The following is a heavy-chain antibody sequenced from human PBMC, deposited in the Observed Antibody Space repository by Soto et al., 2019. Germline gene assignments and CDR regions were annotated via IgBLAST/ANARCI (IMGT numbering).Heavy chain of an antibody. J-gene: IGHJ4*02. D-gene: IGHD3-3*01. CDR2: ISYDGSNK. CDR1: GFTFSSCA. CDR3: ARDKRDLRFLEWSSYCDY. Sequence: QVQLVESGGGVVQPGRSLRLSCAASGFTFSSCAMHWVRQAPGKGLEWVALISYDGSNKYYADSVKGRFTISRDNSKNTLYLLMNRLRAGDTAVYYCARDKRDLRFLEWSSYCDYWGQGTLVTFSS. V-gene: IGHV3-30-3*01.